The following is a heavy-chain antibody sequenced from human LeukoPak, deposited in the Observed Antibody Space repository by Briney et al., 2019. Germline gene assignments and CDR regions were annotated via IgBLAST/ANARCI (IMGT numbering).Heavy chain of an antibody. CDR2: ISYSGST. Sequence: PSETLSLTCTVSGDSISSYYWSWIRQPPGKGLEWIGYISYSGSTNYSPSLKSRVTISVDTSKNQFSLKLSSVTAADTAVYYCARGGSWELPQSDYMDVWGKGTTVTVSS. V-gene: IGHV4-59*01. CDR1: GDSISSYY. D-gene: IGHD1-26*01. CDR3: ARGGSWELPQSDYMDV. J-gene: IGHJ6*03.